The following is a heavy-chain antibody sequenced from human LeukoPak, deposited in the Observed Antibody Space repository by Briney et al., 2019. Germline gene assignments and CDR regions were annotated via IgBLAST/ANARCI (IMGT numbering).Heavy chain of an antibody. D-gene: IGHD3-10*01. J-gene: IGHJ3*02. CDR1: GYTFTNYG. V-gene: IGHV1-18*04. CDR3: ARKWGVIRGGYAFDI. CDR2: ISTYNGKT. Sequence: GASVKVSCKASGYTFTNYGINWVRQAPGQGLEWMGWISTYNGKTKYAQKPQGRVTMTTDTSTSTAYMELRSLRAEDTAVYYCARKWGVIRGGYAFDIWGQGTMVTVSS.